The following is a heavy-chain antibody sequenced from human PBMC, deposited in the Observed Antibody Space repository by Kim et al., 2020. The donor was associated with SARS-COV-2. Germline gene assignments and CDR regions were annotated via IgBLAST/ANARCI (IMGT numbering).Heavy chain of an antibody. CDR3: VRHPSGSDFDDSEI. CDR2: ISRDGGTT. D-gene: IGHD3-10*01. J-gene: IGHJ3*02. V-gene: IGHV3-64D*09. CDR1: GFTFSSHT. Sequence: GGSLRLSCSASGFTFSSHTMHWVRQAPGKGLEYVVAISRDGGTTYYADSMQGRFTVSRDNAKNTLYLQMRSLRREDTALYYCVRHPSGSDFDDSEIWGRG.